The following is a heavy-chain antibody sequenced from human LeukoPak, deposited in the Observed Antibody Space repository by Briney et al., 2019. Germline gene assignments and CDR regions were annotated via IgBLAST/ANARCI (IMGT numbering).Heavy chain of an antibody. J-gene: IGHJ4*02. V-gene: IGHV4-38-2*02. CDR3: ARDGEMATIENYFEY. CDR2: IYHSGTT. Sequence: PSETLSLTCTVSGYSISSGYYWGWIRQPPGKGLEWIGSIYHSGTTHYNPSLKSRVTISVDTSKNQFSLKLSSVTAADTAVYYCARDGEMATIENYFEYWGQGTLVTVSS. CDR1: GYSISSGYY. D-gene: IGHD5-24*01.